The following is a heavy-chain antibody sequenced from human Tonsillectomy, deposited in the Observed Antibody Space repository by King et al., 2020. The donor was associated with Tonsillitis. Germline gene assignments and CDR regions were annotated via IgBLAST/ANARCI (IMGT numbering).Heavy chain of an antibody. J-gene: IGHJ4*02. CDR3: ARDLKQRHSPYYFDY. D-gene: IGHD6-25*01. Sequence: VQLVESGGGLVKPGGSLRLSCAASGFTFSSYSMNWVRQAPGKGLEWVSFISSDSNYIYYADSVKGRFTISRDNAKKSLCLQLNSLRAEDTAVYYCARDLKQRHSPYYFDYWGQGTLVTVSS. CDR2: ISSDSNYI. V-gene: IGHV3-21*01. CDR1: GFTFSSYS.